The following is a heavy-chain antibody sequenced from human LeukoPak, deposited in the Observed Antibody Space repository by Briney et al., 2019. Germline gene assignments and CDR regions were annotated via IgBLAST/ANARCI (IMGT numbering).Heavy chain of an antibody. Sequence: GASVKVSCKASGYTFTGYYMHWVRQAPGQGPEWMGWINPNSGGTNYAQKFQGRVTMTRDTSISTAYMELSRLRSDDTAVYYCARDRCSGGSCYSFYWGQGTLVTVSS. CDR3: ARDRCSGGSCYSFY. V-gene: IGHV1-2*02. D-gene: IGHD2-15*01. CDR2: INPNSGGT. CDR1: GYTFTGYY. J-gene: IGHJ4*02.